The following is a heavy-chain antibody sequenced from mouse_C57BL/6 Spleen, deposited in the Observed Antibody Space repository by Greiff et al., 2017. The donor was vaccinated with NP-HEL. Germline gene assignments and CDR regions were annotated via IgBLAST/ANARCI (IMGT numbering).Heavy chain of an antibody. Sequence: VQLQQSGPELVKPGASVKMSCKASGCTFTDYNMHWVKQSHGKSLEWIGYINPNNGGTSYNQKFKGKATLTVNKSSSTAYMELRSLTSEDSAVYYCARGDYYGSSFDYWGQGTTLTVAS. CDR2: INPNNGGT. V-gene: IGHV1-22*01. CDR3: ARGDYYGSSFDY. CDR1: GCTFTDYN. D-gene: IGHD1-1*01. J-gene: IGHJ2*01.